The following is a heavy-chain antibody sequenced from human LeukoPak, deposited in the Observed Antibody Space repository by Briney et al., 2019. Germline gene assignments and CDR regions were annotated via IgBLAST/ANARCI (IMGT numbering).Heavy chain of an antibody. V-gene: IGHV3-30-3*01. J-gene: IGHJ4*02. D-gene: IGHD4-23*01. Sequence: LPGGSLRLSCAASGFTFSSYAMHWVRQAPGKGLEWVAVISYDGSNKYYADSVKGRFTISRDNSKNTLYLQMNSLRAEDTAIYYCAKGGGPATVITPNDYWGQGTLVTVSS. CDR1: GFTFSSYA. CDR3: AKGGGPATVITPNDY. CDR2: ISYDGSNK.